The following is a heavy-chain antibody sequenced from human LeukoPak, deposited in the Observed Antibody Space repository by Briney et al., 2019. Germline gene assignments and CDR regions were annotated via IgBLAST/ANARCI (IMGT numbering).Heavy chain of an antibody. CDR2: IYYSGST. Sequence: SETLSLTCTVPGGSISSYYWSWIRQPPGKGLEWIGYIYYSGSTNYNPSLKSRVTISVDTSKNQFSLKLSSVTAADTAVYYCARVGSYYVLAYFDYWGQGTLVTVSS. CDR3: ARVGSYYVLAYFDY. V-gene: IGHV4-59*01. CDR1: GGSISSYY. D-gene: IGHD1-26*01. J-gene: IGHJ4*02.